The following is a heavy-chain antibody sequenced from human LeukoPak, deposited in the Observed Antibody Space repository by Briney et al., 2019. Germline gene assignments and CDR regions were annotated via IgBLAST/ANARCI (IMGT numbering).Heavy chain of an antibody. J-gene: IGHJ3*01. CDR2: MNGDGSQI. V-gene: IGHV3-7*01. Sequence: GESLSLSCAASGFTLSGHWMRCLPQAPAKGPEGVAHMNGDGSQIYYMDFVKGRFTISRDNAKNSLYLQMNGLRAEDPAVYYCVAWGNSGNSWGQGTMVIVSS. D-gene: IGHD1-26*01. CDR3: VAWGNSGNS. CDR1: GFTLSGHW.